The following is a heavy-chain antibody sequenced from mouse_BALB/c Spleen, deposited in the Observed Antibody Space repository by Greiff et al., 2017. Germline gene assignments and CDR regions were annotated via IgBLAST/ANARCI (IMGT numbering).Heavy chain of an antibody. CDR1: GFTFSNYW. J-gene: IGHJ3*01. V-gene: IGHV6-6*02. CDR3: TPYYDFFAY. CDR2: IRLKSNNYAT. D-gene: IGHD2-4*01. Sequence: EVKLQESGGGLVQPGGSMKLSCVASGFTFSNYWMNWVRQSPEKGLEWVAEIRLKSNNYATHYAESVKGRFTISRDDSKSSVYLQMNNLRAEDTGIYYCTPYYDFFAYWGQGTLVTVSA.